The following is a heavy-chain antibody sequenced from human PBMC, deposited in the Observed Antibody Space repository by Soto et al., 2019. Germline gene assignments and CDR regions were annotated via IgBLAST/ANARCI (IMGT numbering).Heavy chain of an antibody. CDR1: GYMFSNYA. V-gene: IGHV1-18*01. CDR2: INVYNGNT. D-gene: IGHD6-19*01. J-gene: IGHJ4*02. Sequence: QVQLVQSGGEVKRPGASVKVSCKASGYMFSNYAISWVRQTPGQGLEWMGWINVYNGNTNYAQKFQGRVTMATDTSTNTAYLDLRSLRSDDTAVYFCARDLSSGWFDYWGQGTPVIVSS. CDR3: ARDLSSGWFDY.